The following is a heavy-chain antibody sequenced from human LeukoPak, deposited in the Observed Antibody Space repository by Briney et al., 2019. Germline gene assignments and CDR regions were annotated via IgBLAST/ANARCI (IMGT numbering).Heavy chain of an antibody. CDR3: ARDPGIAGPSNP. CDR2: IIPILGIA. V-gene: IGHV1-69*04. D-gene: IGHD6-13*01. J-gene: IGHJ5*02. CDR1: GGTFSSYA. Sequence: SVKVSCKASGGTFSSYAISWVRQAPGQGLEWMGRIIPILGIANYAQKFQGRVTITADKSTSTAYMELSSLRSEDTAVYYCARDPGIAGPSNPWGQGTLVTVSS.